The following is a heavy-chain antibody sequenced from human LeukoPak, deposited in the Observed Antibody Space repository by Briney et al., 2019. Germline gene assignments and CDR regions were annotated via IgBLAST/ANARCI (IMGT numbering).Heavy chain of an antibody. CDR1: GGSFSGYY. V-gene: IGHV4-34*01. CDR3: ARGLRVLGPDY. Sequence: SETLSLTCAVYGGSFSGYYWSWIRQPPGKGLEWIGEINHSGSTNYNPSLKSRVTISVDTSKNQFSLKLSSVTAVDTAVYYCARGLRVLGPDYWGQGTLVTVSS. J-gene: IGHJ4*02. D-gene: IGHD3-10*01. CDR2: INHSGST.